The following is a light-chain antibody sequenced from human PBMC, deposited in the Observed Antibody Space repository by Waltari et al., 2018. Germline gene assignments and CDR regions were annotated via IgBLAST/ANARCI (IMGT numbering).Light chain of an antibody. CDR1: HRLTKRY. CDR3: QQYGSSVLYT. Sequence: FTHSPGPLPLSLGERATLSRKSSHRLTKRYLAWYQQKPGQAPRLLIYGASSRAAGIPVRFSGSGSGTDFTLTISRLEPEDFAVYFCQQYGSSVLYTFGQGTKVEIK. J-gene: IGKJ2*01. V-gene: IGKV3-20*01. CDR2: GAS.